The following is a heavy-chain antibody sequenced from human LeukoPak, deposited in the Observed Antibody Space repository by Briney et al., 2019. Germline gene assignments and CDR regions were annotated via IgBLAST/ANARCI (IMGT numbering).Heavy chain of an antibody. CDR2: IIPIFGTA. CDR1: GGTFSSYA. J-gene: IGHJ3*02. D-gene: IGHD6-13*01. CDR3: ARDIAAAGDDAFDI. Sequence: GASVKVSCKASGGTFSSYAISWVRQAPGQGLEWMGGIIPIFGTANYAQKFQGRVTITADESTSTAYMELSSLRSEDTAVYYCARDIAAAGDDAFDIWGQGTMVTVSS. V-gene: IGHV1-69*13.